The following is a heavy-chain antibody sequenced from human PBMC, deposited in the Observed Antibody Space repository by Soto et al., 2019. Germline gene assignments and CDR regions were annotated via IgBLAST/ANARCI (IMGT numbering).Heavy chain of an antibody. CDR3: ARGIGRVAGSSGY. J-gene: IGHJ4*02. CDR1: GYTFTSYD. V-gene: IGHV1-8*01. D-gene: IGHD6-19*01. Sequence: ASVKVSCKASGYTFTSYDINWVRQATGQGLEWMGWMNPNSGNTGYAQKCQGRVSMTRNTSISTAYMELSSLRSEDTAVYYCARGIGRVAGSSGYWGQGTLVTVSS. CDR2: MNPNSGNT.